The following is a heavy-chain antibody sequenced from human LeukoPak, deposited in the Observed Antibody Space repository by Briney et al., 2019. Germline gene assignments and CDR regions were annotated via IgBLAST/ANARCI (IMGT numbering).Heavy chain of an antibody. Sequence: RRSLRLSCAASGFTSDDSSMHWVRPSPGEGLEWLSGLWLNVDIIDYADSVKGRLTTPRDNAKNSLYLQMDSLKTEDAALYYCAKGSLIAASGTLFDFWGQGTRVTVSS. CDR3: AKGSLIAASGTLFDF. D-gene: IGHD6-13*01. CDR2: LWLNVDII. V-gene: IGHV3-9*02. J-gene: IGHJ4*02. CDR1: GFTSDDSS.